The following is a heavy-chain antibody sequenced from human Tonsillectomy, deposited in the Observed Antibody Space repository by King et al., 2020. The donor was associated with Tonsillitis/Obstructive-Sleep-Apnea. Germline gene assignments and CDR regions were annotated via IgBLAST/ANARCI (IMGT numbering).Heavy chain of an antibody. Sequence: QLQESGPGLVKPSETLSLTCAVSGDSISRYYWSWIRKPPGKGLEWIGYIYYSGRNNYKASLKSRVTISVDTSKTQFSLKLNSVTAADTAVYYCARTLAAPGMENFYYMDVWGKGITVTVSS. CDR1: GDSISRYY. V-gene: IGHV4-59*01. D-gene: IGHD6-13*01. CDR3: ARTLAAPGMENFYYMDV. J-gene: IGHJ6*03. CDR2: IYYSGRN.